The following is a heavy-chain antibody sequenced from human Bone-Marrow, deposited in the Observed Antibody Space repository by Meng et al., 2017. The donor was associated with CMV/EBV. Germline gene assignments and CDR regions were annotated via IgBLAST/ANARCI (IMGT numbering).Heavy chain of an antibody. CDR1: GFTFSSYG. D-gene: IGHD1-7*01. J-gene: IGHJ6*02. CDR2: IRYDGSNK. V-gene: IGHV3-30*02. CDR3: AKDSYGTTVRTLGNYYYGMDV. Sequence: GESLKISCAASGFTFSSYGMHWVRQAPGKGLEWVAFIRYDGSNKYYADSVKGRFTISRDNSKNTLYLQMNSLRAEDTAVYYCAKDSYGTTVRTLGNYYYGMDVWGQGTTVTVSS.